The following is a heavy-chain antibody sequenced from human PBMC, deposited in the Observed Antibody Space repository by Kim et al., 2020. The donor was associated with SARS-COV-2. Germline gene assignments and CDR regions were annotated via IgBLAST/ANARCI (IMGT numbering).Heavy chain of an antibody. D-gene: IGHD2-21*02. J-gene: IGHJ2*01. CDR3: ARVRVCQTHGGDCYFEGDLNWYFDL. CDR1: GGTFSSYA. V-gene: IGHV1-69*06. Sequence: SVKVSCKASGGTFSSYAISWVRQAPGQGLEWMGGIIPIFGTANYAQKFQGRVTITADKSTSTAYMELSSLRSEDTAVYYCARVRVCQTHGGDCYFEGDLNWYFDLWGRGTLVTVSS. CDR2: IIPIFGTA.